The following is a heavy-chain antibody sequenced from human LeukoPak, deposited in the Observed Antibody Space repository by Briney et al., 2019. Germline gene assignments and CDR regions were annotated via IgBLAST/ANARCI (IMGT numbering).Heavy chain of an antibody. Sequence: ASVKVSCKVSGYTLTELSRHWVRQAPGKGLEWMGGFDPEDGETIYAQKFQGRVTMTEDTSTDTAYMELSSLRSEDTAVYYCATVSGTVTRDAFDIWGQGTMVTVSS. CDR2: FDPEDGET. J-gene: IGHJ3*02. CDR3: ATVSGTVTRDAFDI. D-gene: IGHD4-17*01. CDR1: GYTLTELS. V-gene: IGHV1-24*01.